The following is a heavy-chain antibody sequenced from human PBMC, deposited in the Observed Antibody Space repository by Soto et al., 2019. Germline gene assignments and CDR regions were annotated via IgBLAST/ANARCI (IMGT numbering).Heavy chain of an antibody. Sequence: GASVKVSCKASGFTFTSSAVQWVRQARGQRLEWIGWIVVGSGNTNYAQRFQERVTITRDMSTSTAYMELSSLRSEDTAVYYCAAGTAMVQYAFDIRGQGTMVTVSS. D-gene: IGHD5-18*01. CDR2: IVVGSGNT. V-gene: IGHV1-58*01. J-gene: IGHJ3*02. CDR1: GFTFTSSA. CDR3: AAGTAMVQYAFDI.